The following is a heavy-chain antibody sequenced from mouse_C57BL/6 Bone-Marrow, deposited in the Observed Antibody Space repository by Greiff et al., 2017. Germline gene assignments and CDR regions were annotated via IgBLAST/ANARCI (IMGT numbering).Heavy chain of an antibody. Sequence: VQLQQPGAELVKPGASVKLSCKASGYTFTSYWMHWVKQRPGRGLEWIGRIDPNSGGTKYNEKFKSKATLTVDKPSSTAYMQLSSLTSEDSAVYYCARGIITTVVGRYFDVWGTGTTVTVSS. CDR2: IDPNSGGT. CDR1: GYTFTSYW. CDR3: ARGIITTVVGRYFDV. V-gene: IGHV1-72*01. J-gene: IGHJ1*03. D-gene: IGHD1-1*01.